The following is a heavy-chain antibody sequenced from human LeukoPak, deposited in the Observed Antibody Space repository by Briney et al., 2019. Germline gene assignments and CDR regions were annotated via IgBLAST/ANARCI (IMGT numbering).Heavy chain of an antibody. V-gene: IGHV1-2*02. CDR1: GYTFTGYY. CDR2: INPNSGGT. Sequence: ASVKVSCKASGYTFTGYYMHWVRQAPGQGLEWMGWINPNSGGTNYTQKFQGRVTMTRDTSISTAYMELSRLRSDDTAVYYCARDRGYYGSGSYRDWGQGTLVTVSS. CDR3: ARDRGYYGSGSYRD. J-gene: IGHJ4*02. D-gene: IGHD3-10*01.